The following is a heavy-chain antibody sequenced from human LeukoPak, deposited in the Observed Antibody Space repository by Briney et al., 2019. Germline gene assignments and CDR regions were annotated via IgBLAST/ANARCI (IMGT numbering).Heavy chain of an antibody. Sequence: GGSLRLSCEASAFTFSNYWMAWVRQAPGKGLERVANMNHDGNEKYYDESVKGRFTISRDNARKSLYLYMNSLRADDTAVYYCATYCGGGNCYSFAYWGQGTLVTVSS. D-gene: IGHD2-15*01. J-gene: IGHJ4*02. CDR3: ATYCGGGNCYSFAY. CDR1: AFTFSNYW. V-gene: IGHV3-7*01. CDR2: MNHDGNEK.